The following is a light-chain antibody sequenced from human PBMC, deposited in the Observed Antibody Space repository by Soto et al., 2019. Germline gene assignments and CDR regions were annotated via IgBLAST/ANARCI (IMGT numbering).Light chain of an antibody. J-gene: IGKJ1*01. CDR3: QQSYSTWT. Sequence: DIQMTQSPSTLSASIGDRVAITCRASDNIGPWVAWYQQKPGKAPKLLIYKASTLETGAPSRFSGSGSGTDFTLTISSLQPEDFATYYCQQSYSTWTFGQGTKVEIK. CDR1: DNIGPW. CDR2: KAS. V-gene: IGKV1-5*03.